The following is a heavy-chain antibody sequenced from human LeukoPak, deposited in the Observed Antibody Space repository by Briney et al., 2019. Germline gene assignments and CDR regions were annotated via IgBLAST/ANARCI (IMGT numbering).Heavy chain of an antibody. CDR1: GYTFTGYY. J-gene: IGHJ4*02. CDR2: INPNSGGT. D-gene: IGHD2/OR15-2a*01. CDR3: ASISSHFLRPPYFAY. Sequence: ASVKVSCKASGYTFTGYYMHWVRQAPGQGLEWMGWINPNSGGTNYAQKFQGRVTMTRDTSISTAYMELSSLRSEDTAVYYCASISSHFLRPPYFAYWGQGTLVTVSS. V-gene: IGHV1-2*02.